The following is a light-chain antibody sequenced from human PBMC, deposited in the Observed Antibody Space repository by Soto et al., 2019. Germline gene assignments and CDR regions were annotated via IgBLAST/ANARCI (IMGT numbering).Light chain of an antibody. CDR3: QQYDTYYT. V-gene: IGKV1-5*01. Sequence: DIQMTQSPSTLSASVGDRVTITCRASQSVSNWLAWYQQKPGKAPTLLIYDVSRLETGVPSRFSGSGSGTEFTLTINSLQPEDFPTYFCQQYDTYYTFGQGTKVAI. J-gene: IGKJ2*01. CDR1: QSVSNW. CDR2: DVS.